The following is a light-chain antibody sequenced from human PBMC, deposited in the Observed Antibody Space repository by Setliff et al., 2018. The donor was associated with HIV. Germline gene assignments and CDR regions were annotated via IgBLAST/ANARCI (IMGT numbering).Light chain of an antibody. J-gene: IGLJ1*01. CDR1: SSNIGRRT. CDR2: SQN. V-gene: IGLV1-44*01. Sequence: QSVLTQPPSASGTPGQLVTISCSGSSSNIGRRTVNWYQQVPGMAPKLLIYSQNQRPSGVPDRFSASKSGASASLANSGLQSDDEADYYCSAWDDSLNACVFGTGTKVTVL. CDR3: SAWDDSLNACV.